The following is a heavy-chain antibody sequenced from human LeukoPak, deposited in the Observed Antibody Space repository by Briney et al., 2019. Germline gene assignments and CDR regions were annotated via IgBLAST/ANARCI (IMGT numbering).Heavy chain of an antibody. CDR2: ISSDGSSA. CDR3: ARDRGGRGPTIFNI. Sequence: GGSLRLSGAASGFTFSTSWMHWVRHAPGMGLEWVSRISSDGSSAIYADSVRGRFTISRDNAKNTLYLQMNSLGVEDTAVYYCARDRGGRGPTIFNIWGQGTMVTVSS. V-gene: IGHV3-74*01. J-gene: IGHJ3*02. CDR1: GFTFSTSW. D-gene: IGHD3-10*01.